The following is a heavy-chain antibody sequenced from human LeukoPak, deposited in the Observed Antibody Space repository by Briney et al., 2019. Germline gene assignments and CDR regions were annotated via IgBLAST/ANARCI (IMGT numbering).Heavy chain of an antibody. CDR3: ARSRFWAASLEDWFDP. CDR2: ISAHNGNT. V-gene: IGHV1-18*01. CDR1: GYTFTSYG. Sequence: ASVKVSCKASGYTFTSYGISWVRQAPGLGLEWMGWISAHNGNTHYAQKLQGRVTMTTDTSTSTAYMELRSLRSDDTAVYYCARSRFWAASLEDWFDPWGQGTLVTVSS. D-gene: IGHD3-10*01. J-gene: IGHJ5*02.